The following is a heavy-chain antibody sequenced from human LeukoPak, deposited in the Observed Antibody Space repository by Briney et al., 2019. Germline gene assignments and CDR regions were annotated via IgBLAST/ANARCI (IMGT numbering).Heavy chain of an antibody. CDR3: ARHRRHRVYYDSSGYYHDGFDI. D-gene: IGHD3-22*01. V-gene: IGHV1-46*01. CDR2: INPSGGST. Sequence: ASVKVSCKASGYTFTSYYMHWVRQAPGQGLEWMGIINPSGGSTSYAQKFQGRVTMTRDMSTSTVYMELSSLRSDDTAVYYCARHRRHRVYYDSSGYYHDGFDIWGQGTMVTVSS. J-gene: IGHJ3*02. CDR1: GYTFTSYY.